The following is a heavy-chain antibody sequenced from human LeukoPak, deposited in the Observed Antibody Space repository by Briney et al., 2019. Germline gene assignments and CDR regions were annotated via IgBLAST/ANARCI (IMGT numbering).Heavy chain of an antibody. Sequence: ASVKVSCKASGYTFTGYYMHWVRQAPGQGLEWMGWINPNSGGTNYAQKFQGRVTMTRDTSISTAYMELSRLRSDDTAVYYCARDLNKLGYCSGGSCYTITFAYWGQGTLVTVSS. CDR2: INPNSGGT. CDR3: ARDLNKLGYCSGGSCYTITFAY. J-gene: IGHJ4*02. V-gene: IGHV1-2*02. CDR1: GYTFTGYY. D-gene: IGHD2-15*01.